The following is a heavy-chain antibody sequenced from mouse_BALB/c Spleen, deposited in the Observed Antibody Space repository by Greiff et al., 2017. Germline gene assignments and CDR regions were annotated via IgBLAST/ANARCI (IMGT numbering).Heavy chain of an antibody. Sequence: EVKLVESGGDLVKPGGSLKLSCAASGFTFSSYAMSWVRQTPEKRLEWVASISSGGSTYYPDSVKGRFTISRDNARNILYLQMSSLRSEDTAMYYCARGYGSSYPYAMDYWGQGTSVTVSS. CDR3: ARGYGSSYPYAMDY. D-gene: IGHD1-1*01. V-gene: IGHV5-6-5*01. J-gene: IGHJ4*01. CDR2: ISSGGST. CDR1: GFTFSSYA.